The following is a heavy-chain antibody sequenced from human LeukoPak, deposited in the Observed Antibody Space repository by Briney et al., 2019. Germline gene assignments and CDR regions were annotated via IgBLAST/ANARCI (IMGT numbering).Heavy chain of an antibody. CDR3: ARDGYSYGYYYYYMDV. CDR1: GGSISSSSYY. Sequence: SETLSLTCTVSGGSISSSSYYWGWIRKPPGKGLEWIGSIYYSGSTYYNPSLKSRVTISVDTSKNQFYLKLSSVTAADTAVYYCARDGYSYGYYYYYMDVWGKGTTVTVSS. CDR2: IYYSGST. J-gene: IGHJ6*03. V-gene: IGHV4-39*07. D-gene: IGHD5-18*01.